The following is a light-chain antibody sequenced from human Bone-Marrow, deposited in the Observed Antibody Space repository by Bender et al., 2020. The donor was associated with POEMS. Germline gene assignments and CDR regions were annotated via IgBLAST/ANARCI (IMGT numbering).Light chain of an antibody. J-gene: IGLJ3*02. CDR1: SIGRSP. CDR3: STWEDRLNAWL. Sequence: QSVLTQPPSASGTPGQRVTISCSGGSIGRSPINWHQQRPGTAPRLVIYADERWPSGVPNRFSASKSGSSASLAISGLQYEDAADSYCSTWEDRLNAWLVGGVTKLTVL. V-gene: IGLV1-44*01. CDR2: ADE.